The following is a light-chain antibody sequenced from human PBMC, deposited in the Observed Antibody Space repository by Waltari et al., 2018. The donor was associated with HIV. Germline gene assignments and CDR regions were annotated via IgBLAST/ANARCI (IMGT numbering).Light chain of an antibody. CDR1: RDISND. Sequence: DIQMSQAPSSLSASVGDRVTITCRASRDISNDLAWYQQKSGEVPKLLIYGASTLRSGDSSRFRGSGSGTEFTLTINGLQPEDVASYYCQNYDSAPVAFGQGTRLEI. J-gene: IGKJ5*01. V-gene: IGKV1-27*01. CDR3: QNYDSAPVA. CDR2: GAS.